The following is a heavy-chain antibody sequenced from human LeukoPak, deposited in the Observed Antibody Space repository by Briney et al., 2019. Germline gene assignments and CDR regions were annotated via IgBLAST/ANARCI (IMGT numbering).Heavy chain of an antibody. D-gene: IGHD3-22*01. CDR2: TYQRSKWYN. CDR3: ARGPITTRSHFDY. CDR1: GDSVSINSAA. J-gene: IGHJ4*02. Sequence: SQTLSLTCAISGDSVSINSAAWNWIRQSPSRGLGWLGRTYQRSKWYNDYAVSVKSRITINPDISKNQFSLQLNSVTPEDTAVYYCARGPITTRSHFDYWGQGTLVTVSS. V-gene: IGHV6-1*01.